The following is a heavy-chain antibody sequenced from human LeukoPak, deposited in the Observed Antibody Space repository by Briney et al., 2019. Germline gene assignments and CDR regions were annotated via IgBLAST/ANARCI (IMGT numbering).Heavy chain of an antibody. Sequence: GGSLRLSCAAAGFIFRNYWMGWVRQAPGKGLEWVANINEDGSEKYYVDSVKGRFIISRDNAENSLYLQMNIPRAEDTAVFYCLSGSGHCGQGTLVTVSS. CDR1: GFIFRNYW. D-gene: IGHD3-10*01. CDR2: INEDGSEK. V-gene: IGHV3-7*01. CDR3: LSGSGH. J-gene: IGHJ4*02.